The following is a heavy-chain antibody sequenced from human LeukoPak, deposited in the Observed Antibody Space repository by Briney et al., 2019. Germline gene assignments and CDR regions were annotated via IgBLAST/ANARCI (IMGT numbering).Heavy chain of an antibody. CDR2: INHSGST. Sequence: SETLSLTCAVYGGSFSGYYWSWIRQPPGMGLEWIGEINHSGSTNYNPSLKSRVTISVDTSKNQFSLKLSSVTAADTAVYYCASVGPQPGSYYYYYMDVWGKGTTVTVSS. J-gene: IGHJ6*03. CDR3: ASVGPQPGSYYYYYMDV. V-gene: IGHV4-34*01. D-gene: IGHD3-10*01. CDR1: GGSFSGYY.